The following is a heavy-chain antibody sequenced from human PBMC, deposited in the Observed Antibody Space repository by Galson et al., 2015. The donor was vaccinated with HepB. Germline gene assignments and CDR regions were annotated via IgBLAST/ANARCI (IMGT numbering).Heavy chain of an antibody. CDR3: ATRASCSGGSCYSVYSFGP. D-gene: IGHD2-15*01. Sequence: SVKVSCKVSGYTFTELSMPWVRQAPGQGLEWMGGINPEDGETNYAQKFQGRVTMTEDTSTNTAYMELSSLRSEDTAVYYCATRASCSGGSCYSVYSFGPWGQGAPLTVSS. V-gene: IGHV1-24*01. CDR2: INPEDGET. CDR1: GYTFTELS. J-gene: IGHJ5*02.